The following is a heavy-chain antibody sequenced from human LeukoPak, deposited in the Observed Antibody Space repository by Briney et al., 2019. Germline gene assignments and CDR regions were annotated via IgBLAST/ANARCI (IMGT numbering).Heavy chain of an antibody. CDR1: GGSISSSSYY. J-gene: IGHJ4*02. D-gene: IGHD6-19*01. CDR2: IYYSGST. Sequence: SETLSLTCTVSGGSISSSSYYWGWIRRPPGKGLEWIGSIYYSGSTYYNPSLKGRVTISVDTSKNQFSLKLSSVTAADTAVYYCARHSKAEQWLVRSNPDYWGQGTLVTVSS. V-gene: IGHV4-39*01. CDR3: ARHSKAEQWLVRSNPDY.